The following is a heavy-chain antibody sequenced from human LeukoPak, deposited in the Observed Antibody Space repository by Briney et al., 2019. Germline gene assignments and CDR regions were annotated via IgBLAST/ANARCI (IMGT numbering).Heavy chain of an antibody. V-gene: IGHV1-8*03. CDR1: VYTFTSYD. D-gene: IGHD3-10*01. Sequence: ASLKVSSKPSVYTFTSYDINWVPQAPGPGLEWMAWLNPKSGNTGYTQKSQGRVTITRTTSISTAYMELSSLRSEDTAVYYCARAPMVRGAYFDYWGQGTLVTVSS. J-gene: IGHJ4*02. CDR2: LNPKSGNT. CDR3: ARAPMVRGAYFDY.